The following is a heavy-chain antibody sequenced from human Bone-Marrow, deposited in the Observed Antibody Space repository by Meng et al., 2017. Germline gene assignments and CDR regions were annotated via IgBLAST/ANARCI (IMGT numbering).Heavy chain of an antibody. CDR3: TSDTVD. CDR1: GLTLSDHY. CDR2: TADKAHSYTT. D-gene: IGHD4-23*01. V-gene: IGHV3-72*01. J-gene: IGHJ4*02. Sequence: GESLKISCEASGLTLSDHYVDWVRQAPGKGLEWVGLTADKAHSYTTPYAASVKGRFTIPRDDVKNSVYLQMNSLKTEDTAVYFCTSDTVDWGQGTLVTVSS.